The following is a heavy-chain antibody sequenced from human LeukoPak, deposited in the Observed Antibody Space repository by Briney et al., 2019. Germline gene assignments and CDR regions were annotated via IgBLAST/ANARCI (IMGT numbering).Heavy chain of an antibody. CDR3: ARRYCSGGSCYSGGNWFDP. V-gene: IGHV4-59*08. D-gene: IGHD2-15*01. CDR1: GGSISSYY. Sequence: SETLSLTCNVSGGSISSYYSSCSRHPPGKGLGRIGYIYYIGSTNYNPSLKSRVTISVDTSKNQFSLKLSSVTAADTAVYYCARRYCSGGSCYSGGNWFDPWGQGTLVTVSS. J-gene: IGHJ5*02. CDR2: IYYIGST.